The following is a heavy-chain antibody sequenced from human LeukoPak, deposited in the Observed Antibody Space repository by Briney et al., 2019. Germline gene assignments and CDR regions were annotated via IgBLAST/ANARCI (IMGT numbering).Heavy chain of an antibody. Sequence: PSETLSLTCTVSGGSISSYYWSWIRQPPGKGLEWIGYIYTSGSTNYNPSLKSRVTISVDTSKNQFSLKLSSVTAADTAVYYCASRSPSRDGYNYFDYWGQGTLVTVSS. CDR1: GGSISSYY. CDR3: ASRSPSRDGYNYFDY. J-gene: IGHJ4*02. V-gene: IGHV4-4*09. CDR2: IYTSGST. D-gene: IGHD5-24*01.